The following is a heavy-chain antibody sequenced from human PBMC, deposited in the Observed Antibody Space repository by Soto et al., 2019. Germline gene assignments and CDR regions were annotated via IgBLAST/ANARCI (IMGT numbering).Heavy chain of an antibody. CDR2: ISSSSSYI. CDR1: GFTFSSYS. CDR3: ARSVPATHSGSWYFDY. V-gene: IGHV3-21*01. J-gene: IGHJ4*02. Sequence: PGGSLRLSCAASGFTFSSYSMNWVRQAPGKGLEWVSSISSSSSYIYYADSVKGRFTISRDNAKNSLYLQMNSLRAEDTAVYYCARSVPATHSGSWYFDYWGQGTVVTVPS. D-gene: IGHD6-13*01.